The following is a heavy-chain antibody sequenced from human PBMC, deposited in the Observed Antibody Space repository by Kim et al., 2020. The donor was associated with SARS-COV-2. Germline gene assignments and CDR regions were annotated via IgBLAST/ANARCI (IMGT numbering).Heavy chain of an antibody. D-gene: IGHD2-15*01. CDR3: ARHPSVGGAAFDY. V-gene: IGHV4-39*01. Sequence: KPHLKSRVTIYADTSKKQFSLVPSSVTAADTAVYYCARHPSVGGAAFDYWGQGTLVTVSS. J-gene: IGHJ4*02.